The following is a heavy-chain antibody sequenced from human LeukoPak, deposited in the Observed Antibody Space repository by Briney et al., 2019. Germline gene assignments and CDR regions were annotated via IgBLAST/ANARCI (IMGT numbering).Heavy chain of an antibody. J-gene: IGHJ5*02. CDR3: ARGGGCSSTSCYSGVGWFDP. Sequence: SETMSLTCPVSGGSISSYYWSCIRQPAGKGLEWIGRIYTSGSTNYNPSLKNRVTMSVDPSKIQFSLKLSSVNAADTAVYYCARGGGCSSTSCYSGVGWFDPWGQGTLVTVSS. CDR1: GGSISSYY. CDR2: IYTSGST. D-gene: IGHD2-2*01. V-gene: IGHV4-4*07.